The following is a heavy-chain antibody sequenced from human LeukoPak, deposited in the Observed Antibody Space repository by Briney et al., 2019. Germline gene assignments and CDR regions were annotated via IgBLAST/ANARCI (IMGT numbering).Heavy chain of an antibody. D-gene: IGHD6-6*01. CDR3: ARLGLAARRYPYNWFDP. CDR1: GFTFSSYW. Sequence: GGSLRLSCAASGFTFSSYWMSWVRQAPGKGLEWVANIKQDGSEKYYVDSVKGRFTIPRDNAKNSLYLQMNSLRAEDTAVYYCARLGLAARRYPYNWFDPWGQGTLVTVSS. V-gene: IGHV3-7*01. J-gene: IGHJ5*02. CDR2: IKQDGSEK.